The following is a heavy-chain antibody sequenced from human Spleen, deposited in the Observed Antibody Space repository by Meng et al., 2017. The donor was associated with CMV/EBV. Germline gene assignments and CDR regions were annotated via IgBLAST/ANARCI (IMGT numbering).Heavy chain of an antibody. CDR3: ASSPRSSPYSSSSYDY. J-gene: IGHJ4*02. Sequence: ASVKVSCKASGYTFTTYGISWVRQAPGQGPEWMGWISVDNGDTHYAQKFQGRVTMTTDTSTSTAYMELRSLRSDDTAVYYCASSPRSSPYSSSSYDYWGQGTLVTVSS. V-gene: IGHV1-18*01. CDR1: GYTFTTYG. D-gene: IGHD6-6*01. CDR2: ISVDNGDT.